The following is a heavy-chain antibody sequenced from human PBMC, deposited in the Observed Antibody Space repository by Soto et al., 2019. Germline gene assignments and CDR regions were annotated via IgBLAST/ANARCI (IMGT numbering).Heavy chain of an antibody. CDR2: IFYSGST. Sequence: TLSLTCTVSGGSISSSRYYWGWIRQPPGKGLEWIGSIFYSGSTYHNPSLKSRVTISVDTSKNQFSLKLSSVTAADTAVYYCARPPTASLDAFDIWGQGTMVTV. J-gene: IGHJ3*02. V-gene: IGHV4-39*01. CDR3: ARPPTASLDAFDI. CDR1: GGSISSSRYY.